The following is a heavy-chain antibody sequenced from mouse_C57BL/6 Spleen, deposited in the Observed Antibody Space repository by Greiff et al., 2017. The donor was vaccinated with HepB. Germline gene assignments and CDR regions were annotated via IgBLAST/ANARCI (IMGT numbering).Heavy chain of an antibody. CDR1: GYAFTNYL. J-gene: IGHJ4*01. Sequence: QVQLQQSGAELVRPGTSVKVSCKASGYAFTNYLIEWVKQRPGQGLEWIGVINPGSGGTNYNEKFKGKATLTADKSSSTAYMQLSSLTSEDSAVYFCARCDDYDGLYAMDYWGQGTSVTVSS. D-gene: IGHD2-4*01. CDR2: INPGSGGT. CDR3: ARCDDYDGLYAMDY. V-gene: IGHV1-54*01.